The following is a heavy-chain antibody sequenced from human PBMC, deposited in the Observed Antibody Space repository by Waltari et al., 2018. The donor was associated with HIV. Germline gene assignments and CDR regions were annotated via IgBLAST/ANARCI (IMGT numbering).Heavy chain of an antibody. CDR3: ARAVKGYSSSWYDY. CDR2: INSDGSST. V-gene: IGHV3-74*01. D-gene: IGHD6-13*01. J-gene: IGHJ4*02. Sequence: EVQLVESGGGLVQPGGSLRLSCAASGFTSSSYWMHRVRQPPGKGLVWVSRINSDGSSTSYADSVKGRFTISRDNAKNTLYLQMNSLRAEDTAVYYCARAVKGYSSSWYDYWGQGTLVTVSS. CDR1: GFTSSSYW.